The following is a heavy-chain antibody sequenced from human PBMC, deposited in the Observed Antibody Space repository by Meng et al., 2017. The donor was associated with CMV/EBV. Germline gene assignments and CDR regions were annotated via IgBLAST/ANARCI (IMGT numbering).Heavy chain of an antibody. D-gene: IGHD2-2*01. CDR1: GYTPTELS. V-gene: IGHV1-24*01. CDR2: FDPEDGET. J-gene: IGHJ6*02. CDR3: ATVRPAYYYYGMDV. Sequence: ASVKVSCKVSGYTPTELSMHWVRQAPGKGLEWMGGFDPEDGETIYAQKFQGRVTMTEDTSTDTAYMELSSLRSEDTAVYYCATVRPAYYYYGMDVWGQGTTVTVSS.